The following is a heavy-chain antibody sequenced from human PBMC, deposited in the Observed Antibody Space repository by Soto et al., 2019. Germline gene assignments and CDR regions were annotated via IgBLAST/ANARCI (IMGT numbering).Heavy chain of an antibody. CDR2: IWYDGSNR. J-gene: IGHJ5*02. Sequence: QVQLVESGGGVVQPGRSLRLSCAASGFTFSTYGMHWVRQAPGKGLEWVAVIWYDGSNRYYADSVKGRFTISRDNSKNTLYLQMNSLRAEDTAVYYCARVGENNWFDLWGQGTLVTVSS. V-gene: IGHV3-33*01. CDR1: GFTFSTYG. D-gene: IGHD3-16*01. CDR3: ARVGENNWFDL.